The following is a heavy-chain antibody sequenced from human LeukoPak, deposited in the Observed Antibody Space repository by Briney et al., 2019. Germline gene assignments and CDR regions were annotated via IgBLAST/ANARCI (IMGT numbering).Heavy chain of an antibody. CDR1: RFTFSSYW. D-gene: IGHD5-18*01. CDR2: INSDGSST. V-gene: IGHV3-74*01. J-gene: IGHJ4*02. CDR3: ARRGYSYGFGY. Sequence: PGGSLRLSCAASRFTFSSYWMHWVRQAPGKGLVWVSRINSDGSSTSYADSVKGRFTISRDNAKNTLYLQMNSLRAEDTAVYYCARRGYSYGFGYWGQGTLVTVSS.